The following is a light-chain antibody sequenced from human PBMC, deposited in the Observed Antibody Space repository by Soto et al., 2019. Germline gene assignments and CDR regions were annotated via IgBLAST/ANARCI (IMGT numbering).Light chain of an antibody. V-gene: IGLV2-14*01. CDR1: SSDVGGYNY. Sequence: QSALTQPASVSGSPGQSITISCTGTSSDVGGYNYVSWYQQHPGKATKLMIYEVSNRHSGVSNRFSGSKSGNTASLTISGLQAEDEADSYCSSSTSTNTPVVFGGGTKLTVL. CDR3: SSSTSTNTPVV. J-gene: IGLJ2*01. CDR2: EVS.